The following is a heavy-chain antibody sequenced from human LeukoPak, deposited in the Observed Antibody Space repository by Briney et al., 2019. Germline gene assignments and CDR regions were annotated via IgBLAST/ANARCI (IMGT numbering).Heavy chain of an antibody. CDR1: GFTFSSYE. J-gene: IGHJ5*02. V-gene: IGHV3-48*03. CDR2: ISGSGSTI. D-gene: IGHD1-7*01. CDR3: AGELELYNWFDP. Sequence: GGSLRLSCATSGFTFSSYEMNWVRQAPGKGLEWVSYISGSGSTIYYADSVKGRFTISRDNAKNSLYLQMNSLRAEDTAVYCCAGELELYNWFDPWGQGTLVTVSS.